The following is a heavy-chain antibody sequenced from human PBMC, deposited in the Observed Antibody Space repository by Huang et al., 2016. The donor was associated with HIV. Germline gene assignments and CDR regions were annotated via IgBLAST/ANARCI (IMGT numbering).Heavy chain of an antibody. CDR2: IRSKHYSETT. CDR1: GFTFGNYG. Sequence: EVQFVESGGGLVKRGRSLILSCTASGFTFGNYGMSWFRQAPGKGLECVGFIRSKHYSETTESVASVKGRFTISRDDSKSIAYLQMNSLKPEDTAVYYCTRDSVYPNYYDGSGFYFDYWGQGTLVTVSS. D-gene: IGHD3-22*01. CDR3: TRDSVYPNYYDGSGFYFDY. V-gene: IGHV3-49*05. J-gene: IGHJ4*02.